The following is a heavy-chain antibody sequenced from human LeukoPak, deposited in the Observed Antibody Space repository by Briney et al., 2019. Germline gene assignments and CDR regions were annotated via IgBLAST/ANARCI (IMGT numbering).Heavy chain of an antibody. J-gene: IGHJ4*02. D-gene: IGHD3-22*01. CDR3: AKPYYDSSGYLLHFDY. CDR1: GFTFSTYG. V-gene: IGHV3-30*18. CDR2: ISYDGSNE. Sequence: PGGSLRLSCAASGFTFSTYGMHWVRQAPGKGLEWLAVISYDGSNEYYGDSVKGRFTISRDNSKSTLYLQMNSLRAEDTAVYFCAKPYYDSSGYLLHFDYWGQGTLVTVSS.